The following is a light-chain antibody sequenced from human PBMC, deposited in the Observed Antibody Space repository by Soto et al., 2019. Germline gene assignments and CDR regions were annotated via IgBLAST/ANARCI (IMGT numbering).Light chain of an antibody. Sequence: DIQMTQSPSTLSASVGDRVTITCRASQSISSWLAWYQQKPGKAPKLLIYKASSLESGVPSRFSGSGSGKEFNLTISRLQSDDFENYYCQQYNSYPLTFGGGTKVEIK. V-gene: IGKV1-5*03. CDR3: QQYNSYPLT. CDR2: KAS. CDR1: QSISSW. J-gene: IGKJ4*01.